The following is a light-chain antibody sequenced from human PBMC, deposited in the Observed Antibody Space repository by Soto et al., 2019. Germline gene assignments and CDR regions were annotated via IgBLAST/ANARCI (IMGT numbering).Light chain of an antibody. CDR3: QQRKHWPPIT. CDR1: QSVSSY. CDR2: DAS. J-gene: IGKJ5*01. V-gene: IGKV3-11*01. Sequence: EIVLRQSPATLSLSPGERATLSFRASQSVSSYLAWYQQKPGQAPRLLIYDASNRATGIPARFSGSGSGTEFTLTISSLQSEDFAVYYCQQRKHWPPITFGQGTRLEIK.